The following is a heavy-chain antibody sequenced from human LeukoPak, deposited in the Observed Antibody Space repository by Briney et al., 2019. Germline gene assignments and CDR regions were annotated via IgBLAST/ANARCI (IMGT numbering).Heavy chain of an antibody. CDR2: ILPSFGAT. V-gene: IGHV1-69*13. Sequence: SVKVSCKASGGTFGSYAISWVRQAPGQGLEWMGGILPSFGATKYSQKFQDRVTITADVSTTTVYMDLTSLSSEDTALYYCARPLNTMVRGITTAADFFSYAMDVWGQGTAVTVSS. D-gene: IGHD3-10*01. J-gene: IGHJ6*02. CDR3: ARPLNTMVRGITTAADFFSYAMDV. CDR1: GGTFGSYA.